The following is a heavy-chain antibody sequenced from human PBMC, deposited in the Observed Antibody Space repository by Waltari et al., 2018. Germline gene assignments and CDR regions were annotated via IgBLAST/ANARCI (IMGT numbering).Heavy chain of an antibody. CDR3: AKGRWYFDF. V-gene: IGHV3-23*01. J-gene: IGHJ4*02. CDR1: GLPFSTYA. CDR2: MSGSGGNT. Sequence: EVQLLESGGGLVQPGGSLRLSCASSGLPFSTYAMSWVRQAPGRGLEWVSGMSGSGGNTYYADSVKRRFTISRDNSRNTLFLQMNRLRAEDTAVYYCAKGRWYFDFWGRGTLVTVPS.